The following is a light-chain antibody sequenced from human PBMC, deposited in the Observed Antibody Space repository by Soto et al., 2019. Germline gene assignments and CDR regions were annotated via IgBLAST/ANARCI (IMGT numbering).Light chain of an antibody. J-gene: IGKJ5*01. V-gene: IGKV3-20*01. CDR3: QQYGSSPSIT. Sequence: EIVLKQSPGTLSLSPGERATLSSMASQSVSSSYLAWNQQKPGQAPRLLIYGASSRATGIPDRFSGSGSGTDFTLTISRLEPEDFAVYYCQQYGSSPSITFGQGTRLEIK. CDR1: QSVSSSY. CDR2: GAS.